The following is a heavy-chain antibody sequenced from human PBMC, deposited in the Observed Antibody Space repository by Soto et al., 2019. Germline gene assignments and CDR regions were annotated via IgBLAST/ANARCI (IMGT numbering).Heavy chain of an antibody. CDR3: ARADIVVVPAALPYYYYGMDV. J-gene: IGHJ6*02. V-gene: IGHV3-48*03. Sequence: HPGGSLRLSCAASGFTFSSYEMNWVRQAPGKGLEWVSYISSSGSTIYYADSVKGRFTISRDNAKNSLYLQMNSLRAEDTAVYYCARADIVVVPAALPYYYYGMDVWGQGTTVTVSS. CDR1: GFTFSSYE. CDR2: ISSSGSTI. D-gene: IGHD2-2*01.